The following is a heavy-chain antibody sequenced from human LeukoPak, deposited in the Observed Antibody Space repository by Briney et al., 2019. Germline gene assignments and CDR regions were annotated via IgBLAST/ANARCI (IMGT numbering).Heavy chain of an antibody. Sequence: GGSLRLSCAASGFTFSRYWMTWVRQAPGKGLEWVANIKQDGIEKYYADSLKGRFIISRDNAKSSLYLQVNSLAVEDTAVYYCAREWDSGWGGTYFDNWGQGTLVTVSS. CDR1: GFTFSRYW. J-gene: IGHJ4*02. D-gene: IGHD1-26*01. V-gene: IGHV3-7*01. CDR2: IKQDGIEK. CDR3: AREWDSGWGGTYFDN.